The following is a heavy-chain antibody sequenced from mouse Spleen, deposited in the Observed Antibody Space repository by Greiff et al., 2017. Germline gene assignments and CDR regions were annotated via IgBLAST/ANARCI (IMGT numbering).Heavy chain of an antibody. CDR1: GFSLTNYA. J-gene: IGHJ4*01. CDR2: IWRGGST. V-gene: IGHV2-5*01. Sequence: VQLVESGPGLVAPSQTLSITCTVSGFSLTNYAVHWVRQSPGKGLEWLGVIWRGGSTDYNPAFMSRLSITKDNSKSQVFFKMNSLQADDTGIYGCDKYPGNYAMDYWGQGTSVTVSS. CDR3: DKYPGNYAMDY.